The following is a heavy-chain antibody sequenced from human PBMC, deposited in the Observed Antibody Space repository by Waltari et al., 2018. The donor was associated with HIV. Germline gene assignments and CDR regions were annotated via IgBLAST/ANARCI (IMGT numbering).Heavy chain of an antibody. CDR1: GGSISSGGYS. Sequence: QLQLQESGSGLVKPSQTLSLTCAVSGGSISSGGYSWSWLRQPPGKGLEWIGYIYHSGSTDYNPSLKSRVTISVDRSKNQFSLKLSSVTAADTAVYYCAREARFGESDAFDIWGQGTMVTVSS. D-gene: IGHD3-10*01. CDR3: AREARFGESDAFDI. J-gene: IGHJ3*02. V-gene: IGHV4-30-2*01. CDR2: IYHSGST.